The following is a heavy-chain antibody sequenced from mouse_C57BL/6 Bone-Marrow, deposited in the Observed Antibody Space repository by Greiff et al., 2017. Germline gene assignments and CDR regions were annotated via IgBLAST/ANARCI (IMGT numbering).Heavy chain of an antibody. CDR3: TRCYGSSYDWYFDV. J-gene: IGHJ1*03. Sequence: ESGAELVRPGASVTLSCKASGYTFTDYEMHWVKQTPVHGLEWIGAIDPETGGTAYNQKFKGKAILTADKSSSTAYMELRSLTSEDSAVYYCTRCYGSSYDWYFDVWGTGTTVTVSS. D-gene: IGHD1-1*01. CDR2: IDPETGGT. CDR1: GYTFTDYE. V-gene: IGHV1-15*01.